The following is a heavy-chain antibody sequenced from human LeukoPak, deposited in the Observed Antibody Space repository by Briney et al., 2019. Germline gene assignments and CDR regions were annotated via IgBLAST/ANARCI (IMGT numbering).Heavy chain of an antibody. J-gene: IGHJ4*02. V-gene: IGHV3-21*01. CDR2: ISSSSDNT. CDR1: GFTFSYYS. D-gene: IGHD3-3*01. Sequence: GGSLRLSCAASGFTFSYYSMNWVRQAPGKGLEWVSLISSSSDNTFYADSVKGRFTISRDNAKNSLYLQMNSLRADDSAMYYCARDSNTIFGVAVQYYFDYWGQGTLVSVSS. CDR3: ARDSNTIFGVAVQYYFDY.